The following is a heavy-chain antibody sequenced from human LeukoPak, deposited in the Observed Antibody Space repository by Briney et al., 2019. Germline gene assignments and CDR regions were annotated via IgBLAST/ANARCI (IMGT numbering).Heavy chain of an antibody. CDR1: GFTFDDYA. V-gene: IGHV3-9*01. CDR2: ISWNSGSI. CDR3: AKDIKGYGSSFDY. Sequence: GGSRRLSCAASGFTFDDYAMHWVRQAPGKGLEWVSGISWNSGSIGYADSVKGRFTISRDNAKNSLYLQMNSLRAEDTALYYCAKDIKGYGSSFDYWGQGTLVTVSS. J-gene: IGHJ4*02. D-gene: IGHD3-10*01.